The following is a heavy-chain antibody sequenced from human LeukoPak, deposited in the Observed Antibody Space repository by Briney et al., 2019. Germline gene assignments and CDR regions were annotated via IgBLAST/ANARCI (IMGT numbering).Heavy chain of an antibody. J-gene: IGHJ6*02. Sequence: GGSLRLSCAASGFTFSSYEMNWVRQAPGKGLEWVSYISSSGSTIYYADSVKGRFTISRDNAKNSLYLQMYSLRAEDTAVYYCARAPSITMVRAPSYGMDVWGQGTTVTVSS. CDR2: ISSSGSTI. D-gene: IGHD3-10*01. CDR3: ARAPSITMVRAPSYGMDV. CDR1: GFTFSSYE. V-gene: IGHV3-48*03.